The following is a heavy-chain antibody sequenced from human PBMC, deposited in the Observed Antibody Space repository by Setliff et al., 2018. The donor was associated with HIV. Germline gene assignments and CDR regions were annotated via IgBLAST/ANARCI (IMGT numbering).Heavy chain of an antibody. D-gene: IGHD3-22*01. CDR3: ARHGGSGYYPYYYYYYMDV. Sequence: PSETLSLTCTVSGGSIYSSSYYWGWIRQPPGKGLEWIGSIYYSGSTYYDPSLKSRVTISVDTSKNHFPLKLSSVTAADTAVYYCARHGGSGYYPYYYYYYMDVWG. CDR1: GGSIYSSSYY. J-gene: IGHJ6*03. V-gene: IGHV4-39*01. CDR2: IYYSGST.